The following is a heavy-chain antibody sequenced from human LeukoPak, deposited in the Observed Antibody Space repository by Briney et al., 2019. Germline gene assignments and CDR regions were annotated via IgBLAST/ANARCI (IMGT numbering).Heavy chain of an antibody. CDR1: GGTFSSYA. J-gene: IGHJ4*02. Sequence: GASVKVSCKASGGTFSSYAISWVRQVPGQGLEWMGGIIPIFGTANYAQKFQGRVTITADESTSTAYMELSSLRSEDTAVYYCARDYGSGSYYYKFDYWGQGTLVTVSS. CDR3: ARDYGSGSYYYKFDY. CDR2: IIPIFGTA. D-gene: IGHD3-10*01. V-gene: IGHV1-69*13.